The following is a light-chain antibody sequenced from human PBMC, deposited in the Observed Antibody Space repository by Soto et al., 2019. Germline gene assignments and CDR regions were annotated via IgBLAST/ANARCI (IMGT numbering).Light chain of an antibody. CDR3: QQHSNF. Sequence: EIVLTHSPATLSLSPGERATPSCRASQSVKTFLVWYQQRPGQAPRLLIYDASNRATGIPARFSGSGSGTDFTLTISSLEPEDFAIYYCQQHSNFFGPGTKVDIK. J-gene: IGKJ3*01. CDR1: QSVKTF. V-gene: IGKV3-11*01. CDR2: DAS.